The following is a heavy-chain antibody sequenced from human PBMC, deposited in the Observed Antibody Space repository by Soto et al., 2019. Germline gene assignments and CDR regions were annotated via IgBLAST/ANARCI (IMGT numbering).Heavy chain of an antibody. CDR3: ARISGDPTVAWYFDL. CDR2: IRQDGSDK. CDR1: GFTFSTYF. V-gene: IGHV3-7*03. D-gene: IGHD3-10*01. J-gene: IGHJ2*01. Sequence: ESGGGLVQPGGSLRLSCATSGFTFSTYFMSWVRQAPGKGLEWVANIRQDGSDKYYVDSVEGRFAIARDNPKNSLYLQMNSLRAEDTAVYYCARISGDPTVAWYFDLWGRGTLVTVSS.